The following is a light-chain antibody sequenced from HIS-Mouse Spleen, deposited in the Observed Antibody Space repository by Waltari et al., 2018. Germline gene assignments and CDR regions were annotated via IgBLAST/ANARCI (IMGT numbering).Light chain of an antibody. V-gene: IGKV1-8*01. J-gene: IGKJ3*01. CDR1: QGISSY. CDR3: QQYYSYRFT. Sequence: AIRMTQSPSSFSASTGDRVTITCRASQGISSYLAWYQQKPGKAPKLLIYAASTLQSGVPSRFSGSGSGTDFTHTISCLQSEDFATYYCQQYYSYRFTFGPGTKVDIK. CDR2: AAS.